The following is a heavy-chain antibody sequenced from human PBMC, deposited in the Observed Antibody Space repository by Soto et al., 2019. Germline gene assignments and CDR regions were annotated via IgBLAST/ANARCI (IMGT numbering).Heavy chain of an antibody. CDR3: FFFQAEDGIRDVRSVSAFLLNRSSDL. J-gene: IGHJ2*01. Sequence: KGLEWVAVIWYDGSNKYYADSVKVRFTISRDNSKNTLDLQMNSMRAEDTAVYYFFFFQAEDGIRDVRSVSAFLLNRSSDL. CDR2: IWYDGSNK. D-gene: IGHD3-10*02. V-gene: IGHV3-33*01.